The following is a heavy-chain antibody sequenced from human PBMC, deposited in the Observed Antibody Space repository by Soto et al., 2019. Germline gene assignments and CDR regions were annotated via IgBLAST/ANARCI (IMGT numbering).Heavy chain of an antibody. Sequence: PGGSLRLSCAASGFTFSSYGMHWVRQAPGKGLEWVAVIWYDGSNKYYADSVKGRFTISRDNSKNTLYLQMNSLRAEDTAVYYCAREGARRAAERGELVYWGQGTLVTVSS. CDR3: AREGARRAAERGELVY. D-gene: IGHD3-16*01. CDR1: GFTFSSYG. V-gene: IGHV3-33*01. CDR2: IWYDGSNK. J-gene: IGHJ4*02.